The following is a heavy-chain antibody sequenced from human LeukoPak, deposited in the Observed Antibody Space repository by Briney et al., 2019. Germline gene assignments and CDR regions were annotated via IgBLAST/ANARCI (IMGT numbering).Heavy chain of an antibody. V-gene: IGHV4-59*13. Sequence: SETLSLTCTVSGGSISSYYWSWIRQPPGKGLEWIGYIYYSGSTNYNPSLKSRVTISVDTSKNQFSLKLNSVTAADTAVYYCARARTTFYFDYWGQGTLVTVSS. CDR2: IYYSGST. CDR1: GGSISSYY. CDR3: ARARTTFYFDY. D-gene: IGHD1-14*01. J-gene: IGHJ4*02.